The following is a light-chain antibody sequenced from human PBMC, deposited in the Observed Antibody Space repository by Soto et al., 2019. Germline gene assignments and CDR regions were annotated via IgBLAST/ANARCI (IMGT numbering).Light chain of an antibody. V-gene: IGKV3-20*01. CDR1: PSVSSSY. CDR2: EAS. J-gene: IGKJ1*01. CDR3: QQHGSSPPT. Sequence: EIVLTQSPGTLSLSPGERATLSCRASPSVSSSYVAWYQQKPGQAPRLLIYEASIRAIVIPDRFSASGSGTDFTLTISRLEPEDFAVYHCQQHGSSPPTFGQGTKVEIK.